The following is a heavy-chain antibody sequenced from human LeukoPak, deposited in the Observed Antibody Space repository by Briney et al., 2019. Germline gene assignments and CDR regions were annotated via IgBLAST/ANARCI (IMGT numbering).Heavy chain of an antibody. CDR1: GGSFSGYY. CDR2: INHSGST. J-gene: IGHJ6*03. D-gene: IGHD3-10*01. V-gene: IGHV4-34*01. Sequence: SETLSLTCAVYGGSFSGYYWSWIRQPPGKGLEWIGEINHSGSTNYNPSLKSRVTISVDTSKNQFSLKLSSVTAADTAVYYCARSNGSGSYYYYYYYMDVWGKGTTVTISS. CDR3: ARSNGSGSYYYYYYYMDV.